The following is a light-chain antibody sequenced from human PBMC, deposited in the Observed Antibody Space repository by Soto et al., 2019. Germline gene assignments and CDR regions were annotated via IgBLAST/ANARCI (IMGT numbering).Light chain of an antibody. Sequence: DIQMTQSPSSLSASVGDRVTISCQASHDITNYLNWYQQKPGKAPKLLIYDASNLETGVPSRLSGSGSGTDFTFTISSLQPEDIATYYCQQYDNLPLTFGGGTRVEIK. J-gene: IGKJ4*01. CDR2: DAS. V-gene: IGKV1-33*01. CDR3: QQYDNLPLT. CDR1: HDITNY.